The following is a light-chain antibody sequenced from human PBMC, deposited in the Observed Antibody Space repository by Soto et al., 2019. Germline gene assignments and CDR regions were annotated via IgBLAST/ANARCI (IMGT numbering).Light chain of an antibody. Sequence: QSVLTQPPSVSGSPGQSVTISCTGTSSDVGKYDRVSWYQQSPGTAPKLIIYEVTTRPSGVPARFSGSKSGNTASLTISGLQAEDEADYYCSSYVSTSRYVFGAGTKVTAL. V-gene: IGLV2-18*02. J-gene: IGLJ1*01. CDR2: EVT. CDR3: SSYVSTSRYV. CDR1: SSDVGKYDR.